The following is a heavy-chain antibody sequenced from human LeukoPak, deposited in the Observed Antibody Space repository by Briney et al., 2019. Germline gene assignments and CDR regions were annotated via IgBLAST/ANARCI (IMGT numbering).Heavy chain of an antibody. V-gene: IGHV4-39*01. CDR2: IYYSGST. J-gene: IGHJ5*02. D-gene: IGHD2-2*01. Sequence: SETLSLTCTVSVGSISSSSYYWGWIRQPPGKGLEWIGSIYYSGSTYYNPSLKSRVTISVDTSKNQFSLKLSSVTAADTAVYYCARPRYCSSTSCYDWFDPWGQGTLVTVSS. CDR1: VGSISSSSYY. CDR3: ARPRYCSSTSCYDWFDP.